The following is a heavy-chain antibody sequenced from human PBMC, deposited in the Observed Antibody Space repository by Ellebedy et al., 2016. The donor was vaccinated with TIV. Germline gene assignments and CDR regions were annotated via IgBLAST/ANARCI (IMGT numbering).Heavy chain of an antibody. CDR1: GGSFSGYY. D-gene: IGHD7-27*01. Sequence: MPSETLSLTCAVYGGSFSGYYWSWIRQPPGKGLEWIGEINHSGSTNYNPSLKSRVTISVDTSKNQFSLKLSSVTAADTAVYYCARVVRSNWGSSPKGYFDYWGQGTLVTVSS. V-gene: IGHV4-34*01. CDR2: INHSGST. CDR3: ARVVRSNWGSSPKGYFDY. J-gene: IGHJ4*02.